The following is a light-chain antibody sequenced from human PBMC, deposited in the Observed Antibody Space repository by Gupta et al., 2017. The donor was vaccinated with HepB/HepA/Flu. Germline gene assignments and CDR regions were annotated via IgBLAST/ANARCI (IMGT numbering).Light chain of an antibody. CDR2: GEN. Sequence: SSELTQAPAVSVALGQTVRIACQGDSLRIFSASWYQQKPGQAPVLVFYGENYRPAGFPDRFSGSSSGNRASVTITGAQAEDEADYYCNSRDTSGTVVLGGGTKLTVL. V-gene: IGLV3-19*01. CDR3: NSRDTSGTVV. J-gene: IGLJ2*01. CDR1: SLRIFS.